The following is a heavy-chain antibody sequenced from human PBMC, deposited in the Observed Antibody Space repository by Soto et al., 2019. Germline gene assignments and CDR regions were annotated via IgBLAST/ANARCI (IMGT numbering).Heavy chain of an antibody. V-gene: IGHV1-69*02. J-gene: IGHJ3*02. D-gene: IGHD3-3*01. CDR2: IIPILGIA. Sequence: SVKVSCKASGGTFSSYTISWVRQAPGQGLEWMGRIIPILGIANYAQKFQGRVTITADKSTSTAYMELSSLRSEDTAVYYCAGLTSEYYDFWSGPEGAFDIWGQGTMVTVSS. CDR3: AGLTSEYYDFWSGPEGAFDI. CDR1: GGTFSSYT.